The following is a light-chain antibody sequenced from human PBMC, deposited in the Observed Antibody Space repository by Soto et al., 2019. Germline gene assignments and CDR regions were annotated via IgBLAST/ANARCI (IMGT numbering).Light chain of an antibody. CDR1: QSVSSC. J-gene: IGKJ1*01. CDR3: QQYNSYPRT. V-gene: IGKV1-5*01. Sequence: GERATLSCRASQSVSSCLAWYQQKPGKAPRLLIYDASNLESGVPSRFSGSGSGTEFTLTISSLQPDDFATYYCQQYNSYPRTFGQGTKVDIK. CDR2: DAS.